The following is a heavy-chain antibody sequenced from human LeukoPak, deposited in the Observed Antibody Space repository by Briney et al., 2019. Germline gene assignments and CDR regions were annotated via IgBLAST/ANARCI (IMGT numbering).Heavy chain of an antibody. V-gene: IGHV3-23*01. CDR2: VSGSGITT. Sequence: SSETLSLTCTVSGGSISSYYWSWIRQPPGKGLEWVSVVSGSGITTYFAESVKGRFTISRDNSKNTLYLQMNSLRADDTAVYYCAKDYSGYYDILTGIDYWGQGTLVTVSS. CDR3: AKDYSGYYDILTGIDY. J-gene: IGHJ4*02. CDR1: GGSISSYY. D-gene: IGHD3-9*01.